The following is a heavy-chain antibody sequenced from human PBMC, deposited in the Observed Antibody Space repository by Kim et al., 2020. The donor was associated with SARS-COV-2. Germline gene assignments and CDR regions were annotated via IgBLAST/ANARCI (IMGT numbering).Heavy chain of an antibody. CDR3: ARLERGNWY. D-gene: IGHD1-1*01. J-gene: IGHJ4*02. Sequence: WDNEYAVSVRSRTTITPDTSMNQFSLQLTSVTPEDTAVYYCARLERGNWYWGQGTLVTVSS. V-gene: IGHV6-1*01. CDR2: WDN.